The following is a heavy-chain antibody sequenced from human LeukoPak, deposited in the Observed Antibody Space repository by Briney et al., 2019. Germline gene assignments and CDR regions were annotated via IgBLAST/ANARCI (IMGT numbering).Heavy chain of an antibody. CDR1: GFTFSSYG. CDR3: ARVYSSSPDYYMDV. J-gene: IGHJ6*03. CDR2: ISGSGGRT. D-gene: IGHD6-6*01. V-gene: IGHV3-NL1*01. Sequence: PGGSLRLSCAASGFTFSSYGMHWVRQAPGKGLEWVSGISGSGGRTYYADSVQGRFTISRDNSKNTLYLQMHSLRAEDTAVYYCARVYSSSPDYYMDVWGKGTTVTVSS.